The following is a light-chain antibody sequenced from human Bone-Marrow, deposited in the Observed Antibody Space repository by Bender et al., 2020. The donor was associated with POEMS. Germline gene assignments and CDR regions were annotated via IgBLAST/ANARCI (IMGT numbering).Light chain of an antibody. V-gene: IGLV2-23*02. CDR1: SSDVGSYNL. CDR3: CSHAGSSTWV. J-gene: IGLJ3*02. Sequence: QSALTQPASVSGSPGQSITISCTGTSSDVGSYNLVSWYQQKPGKAPKLIIYEVNKRPSGLSTRFSGSKSGNTASLTISGLQAEDDADYYCCSHAGSSTWVFGGGTKLTVL. CDR2: EVN.